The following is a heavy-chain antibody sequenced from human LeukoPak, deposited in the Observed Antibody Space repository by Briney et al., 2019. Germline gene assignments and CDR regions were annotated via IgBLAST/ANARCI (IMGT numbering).Heavy chain of an antibody. V-gene: IGHV1-2*06. J-gene: IGHJ4*02. CDR2: INPNSGGT. Sequence: ASVKVSCKASGYTFTGYYMHWVRQAPGQGLEWMGRINPNSGGTNYAQKFQGRVTMTRDTVISTAYMELSRLRSDDTAVYYCARDLSSSSLMYDYWGQGTLVTVCS. CDR1: GYTFTGYY. D-gene: IGHD6-6*01. CDR3: ARDLSSSSLMYDY.